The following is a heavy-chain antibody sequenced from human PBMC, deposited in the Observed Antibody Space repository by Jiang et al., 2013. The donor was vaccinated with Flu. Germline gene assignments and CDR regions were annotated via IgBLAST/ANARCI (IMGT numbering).Heavy chain of an antibody. J-gene: IGHJ4*02. CDR1: GGSISSSSYY. Sequence: GLVKPSETLSLTCTVSGGSISSSSYYWGWIRQPPGKGLEWIGSIYYSGSTYYNPSLKSRVTISVDTSKNQFSLKLSSVTAADTAVYYCARLYGDHLDYWGQGTLVTVSS. D-gene: IGHD4-17*01. CDR2: IYYSGST. CDR3: ARLYGDHLDY. V-gene: IGHV4-39*01.